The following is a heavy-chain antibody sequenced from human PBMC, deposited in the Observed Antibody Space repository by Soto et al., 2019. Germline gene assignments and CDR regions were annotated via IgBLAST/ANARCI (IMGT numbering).Heavy chain of an antibody. CDR1: GFIFSSYE. D-gene: IGHD3-3*01. CDR2: ISNSGSTI. Sequence: LRLSCAASGFIFSSYEMNWVRQAPGKGLEWVSYISNSGSTIYYADSVEGRFTISRDNTKNSLNLQMNSLRAEDTAVYYCARDLWSGYAFPWGQGTLVTVSS. J-gene: IGHJ5*02. CDR3: ARDLWSGYAFP. V-gene: IGHV3-48*03.